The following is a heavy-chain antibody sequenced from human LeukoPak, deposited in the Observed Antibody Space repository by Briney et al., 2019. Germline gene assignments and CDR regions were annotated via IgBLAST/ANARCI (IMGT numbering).Heavy chain of an antibody. CDR2: IYYSGST. V-gene: IGHV4-31*02. D-gene: IGHD3-16*01. J-gene: IGHJ4*02. Sequence: NWVRQTPGEGLEWIGYIYYSGSTYYNPSLKSRVTISVDTSKNQFSLKLSSVTAADTAVYYCARDDTGGGVDYWGQGTLVTVSS. CDR3: ARDDTGGGVDY.